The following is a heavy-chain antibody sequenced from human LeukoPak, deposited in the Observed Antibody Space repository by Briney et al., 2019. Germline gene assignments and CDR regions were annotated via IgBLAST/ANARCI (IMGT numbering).Heavy chain of an antibody. J-gene: IGHJ4*02. V-gene: IGHV4-39*01. CDR2: IYYSGST. CDR1: GGSISSSNYY. Sequence: SETLSLTCTVSGGSISSSNYYWGWIRQPPGKGLEWIGSIYYSGSTYYNPSLKSRVTISVDTSNNQFSLKLTSVTAADTAVYHCARLGPSANPTLGPSSDWGQGTLVTVSS. D-gene: IGHD2-15*01. CDR3: ARLGPSANPTLGPSSD.